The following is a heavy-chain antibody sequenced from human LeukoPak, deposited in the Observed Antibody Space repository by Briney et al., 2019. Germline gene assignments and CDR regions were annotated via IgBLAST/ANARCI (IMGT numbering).Heavy chain of an antibody. D-gene: IGHD3/OR15-3a*01. CDR1: GYSISSGYY. CDR3: ARRTYYYYIDV. CDR2: IYHSGST. J-gene: IGHJ6*03. Sequence: PSETLSLTCTVSGYSISSGYYWGWIRQPPGKGLEWIGSIYHSGSTYYNPSLKSRVTISVDTSKNQFSLKLSSVTAADTAAYYCARRTYYYYIDVWGKGTTVTVSS. V-gene: IGHV4-38-2*02.